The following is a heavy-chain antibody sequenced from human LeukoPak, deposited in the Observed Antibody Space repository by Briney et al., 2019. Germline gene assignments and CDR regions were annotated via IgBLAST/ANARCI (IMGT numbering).Heavy chain of an antibody. CDR3: ARDTTGDNLFDY. V-gene: IGHV4-59*01. D-gene: IGHD1-1*01. J-gene: IGHJ4*02. Sequence: SETLSLTCTVSGGSISSYYWSWIRQPPGKGLEWIGYIYYSGSTNYNPSLKSRVTISVDTSKNQFSLKLSSVTAADTAVYYCARDTTGDNLFDYWGQGTLVTVSS. CDR2: IYYSGST. CDR1: GGSISSYY.